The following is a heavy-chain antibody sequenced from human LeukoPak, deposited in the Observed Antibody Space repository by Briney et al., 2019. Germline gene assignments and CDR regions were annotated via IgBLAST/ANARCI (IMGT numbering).Heavy chain of an antibody. CDR1: GGSISSGGYS. CDR2: IYHSGST. CDR3: APGTMILSPDAFDI. D-gene: IGHD3-22*01. Sequence: PSETLSLTCAVSGGSISSGGYSWSWIRQPPGKGLEWIGYIYHSGSTYYNPSLKSRVTISVDRSKNQFSLKLSSVTAADTAVYYCAPGTMILSPDAFDIWGQGTMVTVFS. V-gene: IGHV4-30-2*02. J-gene: IGHJ3*02.